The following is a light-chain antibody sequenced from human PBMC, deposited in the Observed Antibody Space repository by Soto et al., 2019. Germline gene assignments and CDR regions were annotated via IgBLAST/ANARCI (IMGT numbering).Light chain of an antibody. V-gene: IGKV1-12*01. J-gene: IGKJ4*01. CDR2: AAS. Sequence: IQMTQSPSSVSASVGCRVTITCRASQGISSWLAWYQQKPGEAPKLLIYAASTLYGGVPSRFSGSGSGTDFALTITSLQAEDFATYYCQQLRMYPSTFGGGTKVDI. CDR1: QGISSW. CDR3: QQLRMYPST.